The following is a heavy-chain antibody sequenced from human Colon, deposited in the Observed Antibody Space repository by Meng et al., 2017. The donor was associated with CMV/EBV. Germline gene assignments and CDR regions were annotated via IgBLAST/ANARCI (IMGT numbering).Heavy chain of an antibody. V-gene: IGHV3-23*01. D-gene: IGHD2-2*01. Sequence: GESLKISCAGSGFSFSSFAISWVRQAPGKGLEWVSLIRDTGARTYYADSVKGRFTISRDNSKNILYLQMNRLRAEDTAVYYCAREPYQRLEPYYYSLDVWGRGTTVTVSS. CDR1: GFSFSSFA. CDR2: IRDTGART. CDR3: AREPYQRLEPYYYSLDV. J-gene: IGHJ6*02.